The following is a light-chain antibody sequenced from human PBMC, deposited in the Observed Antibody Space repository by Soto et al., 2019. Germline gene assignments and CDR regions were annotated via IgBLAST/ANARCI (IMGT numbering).Light chain of an antibody. Sequence: EIVLSASPGTLSGSPGERATLSCRASQSVSSKIAWYQQKPGQAPRLLFYGASTGATGIPARFSGSGSETEFTLSISSLQSEDFAVYYCQQYNNWPGTFGQGTKVDIK. CDR2: GAS. J-gene: IGKJ1*01. CDR3: QQYNNWPGT. V-gene: IGKV3-15*01. CDR1: QSVSSK.